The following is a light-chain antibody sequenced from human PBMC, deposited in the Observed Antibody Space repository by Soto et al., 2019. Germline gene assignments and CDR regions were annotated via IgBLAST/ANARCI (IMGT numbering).Light chain of an antibody. CDR2: DAS. V-gene: IGKV1-5*01. CDR3: QEYNIYSPLT. J-gene: IGKJ4*01. CDR1: QSISNW. Sequence: DIQMTQSPSTLSASVGDRVSITCRASQSISNWVAWYQQKPGQAPKLQIYDASSLESGVPSTFSGSGCGSEFNLTISSPQPDDFATYYSQEYNIYSPLTCGGGTKVEIK.